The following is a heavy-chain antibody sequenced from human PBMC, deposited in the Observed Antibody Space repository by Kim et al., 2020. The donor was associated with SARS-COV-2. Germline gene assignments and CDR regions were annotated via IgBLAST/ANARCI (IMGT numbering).Heavy chain of an antibody. CDR3: ARSQDSSGWYRIQMGYYYYGMDV. CDR2: IIPIFGTA. D-gene: IGHD6-19*01. CDR1: GGTFSSYA. V-gene: IGHV1-69*13. J-gene: IGHJ6*02. Sequence: SVKVSCKASGGTFSSYAISWVRQAPGQGLEWMGGIIPIFGTANYAQKFQGRVTITADESTSTAYMELSSLRSEDTAVYYCARSQDSSGWYRIQMGYYYYGMDVWGQGTTVTVSS.